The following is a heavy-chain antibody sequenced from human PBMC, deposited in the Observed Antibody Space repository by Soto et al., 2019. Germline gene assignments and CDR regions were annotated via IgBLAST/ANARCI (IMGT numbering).Heavy chain of an antibody. CDR2: MNPNSGNT. Sequence: ASVKVSCKASGYTFTSYDINWVRQATGQGLEWMGWMNPNSGNTGYAQKFQGRVTMTRDTSTSTVYMELSSLRSEDTAVYYCAREARDYQGMDVWGQGTTVTVSS. J-gene: IGHJ6*02. CDR1: GYTFTSYD. CDR3: AREARDYQGMDV. V-gene: IGHV1-8*01.